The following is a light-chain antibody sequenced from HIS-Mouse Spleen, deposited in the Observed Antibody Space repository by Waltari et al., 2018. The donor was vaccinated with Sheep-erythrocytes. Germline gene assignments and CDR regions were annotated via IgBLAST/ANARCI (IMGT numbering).Light chain of an antibody. CDR3: QQYYSTLT. V-gene: IGKV4-1*01. CDR1: QSVLYSSNNKNY. CDR2: WAS. J-gene: IGKJ4*01. Sequence: DIVMTQSPDSLAVSLGERAIINCKSSQSVLYSSNNKNYLAWYRQKPGQPPKLLIYWASTRESGVPDRFSGSGSGTDFTLTISSLQAEDVAVYYCQQYYSTLTFGGGTKVEIK.